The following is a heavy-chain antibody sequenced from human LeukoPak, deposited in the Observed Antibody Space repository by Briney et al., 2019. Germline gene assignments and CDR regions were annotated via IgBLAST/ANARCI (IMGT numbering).Heavy chain of an antibody. J-gene: IGHJ4*02. Sequence: SETLSLTCTVSGGSISSYYWSWIRQPPGKGLEWIGSIYYSGSTNYNPSLKSRVTISVDTSKNQFSLKLSSVTAADTAVYYCARGEDYYDSSGYFDYWGQGTLVTVSS. CDR1: GGSISSYY. V-gene: IGHV4-59*01. CDR2: IYYSGST. D-gene: IGHD3-22*01. CDR3: ARGEDYYDSSGYFDY.